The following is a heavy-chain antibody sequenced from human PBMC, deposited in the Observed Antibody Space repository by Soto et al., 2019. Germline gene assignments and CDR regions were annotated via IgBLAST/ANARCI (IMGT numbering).Heavy chain of an antibody. Sequence: SQTLSLTCAFYVGSFSGYYWGWIRQSPGEGLAWSGEINHRGSTNYNPSLKRRVIISVDTSKNQFSLSLSSVNAEAKAVYYCARGLRRAGYNSGDFDIWGQGTMV. J-gene: IGHJ3*02. CDR3: ARGLRRAGYNSGDFDI. V-gene: IGHV4-34*01. D-gene: IGHD5-12*01. CDR1: VGSFSGYY. CDR2: INHRGST.